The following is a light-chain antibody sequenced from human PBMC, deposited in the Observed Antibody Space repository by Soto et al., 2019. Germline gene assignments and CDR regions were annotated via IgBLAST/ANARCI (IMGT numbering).Light chain of an antibody. CDR2: EVS. CDR1: SSDVGDYNY. CDR3: SSYRSSSTPVV. J-gene: IGLJ2*01. V-gene: IGLV2-14*01. Sequence: QSALTQPASVSGSPGQSITISCTGTSSDVGDYNYVSWYQQHPGKAPKLMIYEVSNRPSGVSNRFSGSKSGNTASLTISGLQAEDEADYYCSSYRSSSTPVVFGGGTKLTVL.